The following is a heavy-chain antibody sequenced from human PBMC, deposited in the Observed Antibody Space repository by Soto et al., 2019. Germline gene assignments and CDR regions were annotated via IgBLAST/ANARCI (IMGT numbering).Heavy chain of an antibody. V-gene: IGHV4-39*01. CDR2: IYYSGST. CDR1: GGSISSSSYY. Sequence: QLQLQESGPGLVKPSETLSLTCTVSGGSISSSSYYWGWIRQPPGKGLEWIGSIYYSGSTYYNPSLKSRVTISVDTSKNQFSLKLSSVTAADTAVYYCARITGYSGYDYLPGYYYYYYMDVWGKGTTVTVSS. J-gene: IGHJ6*03. CDR3: ARITGYSGYDYLPGYYYYYYMDV. D-gene: IGHD5-12*01.